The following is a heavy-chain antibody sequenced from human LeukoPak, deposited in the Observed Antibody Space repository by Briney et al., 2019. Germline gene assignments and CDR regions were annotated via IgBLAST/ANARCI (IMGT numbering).Heavy chain of an antibody. CDR1: GFTFSSYS. V-gene: IGHV3-21*01. D-gene: IGHD2-2*01. CDR3: ARDGGGCSSTSCYQDY. J-gene: IGHJ4*02. CDR2: ISSSSSYI. Sequence: GGSLRLSCAASGFTFSSYSMNWVRQAPGKGLEWVSSISSSSSYICYADSVKGRFTISRDNAKNSLYLQMNSLRAEDTAVYYCARDGGGCSSTSCYQDYWGQGTLVTVSS.